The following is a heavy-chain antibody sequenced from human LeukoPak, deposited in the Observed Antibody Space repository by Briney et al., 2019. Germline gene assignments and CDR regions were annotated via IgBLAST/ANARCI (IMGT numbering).Heavy chain of an antibody. J-gene: IGHJ4*02. CDR1: GGSFSSYY. V-gene: IGHV4-34*01. D-gene: IGHD3-10*01. CDR3: ARGRIMVRGVFDY. CDR2: INHSGST. Sequence: PSETLSLTCAVYGGSFSSYYWSWIRQPPGKGPEWIGEINHSGSTNYNPSLKSRVTISVDTSKNQFSLKLSSVTAADTAVYYCARGRIMVRGVFDYWGQGTLVTVSS.